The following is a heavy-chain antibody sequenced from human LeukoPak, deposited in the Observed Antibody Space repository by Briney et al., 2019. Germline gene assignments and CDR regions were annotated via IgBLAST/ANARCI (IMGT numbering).Heavy chain of an antibody. D-gene: IGHD3-10*01. CDR1: GGSFNGYY. Sequence: SETLSLTCAVYGGSFNGYYWSWIRQPPGKGLEWIGEINHSGSTNYNPSLKSRVTISVDTSKNQFSLKLSSVTAADTAVYYCARRDRYYYGSGSYDYWGQGTLVTVSS. CDR3: ARRDRYYYGSGSYDY. V-gene: IGHV4-34*01. J-gene: IGHJ4*02. CDR2: INHSGST.